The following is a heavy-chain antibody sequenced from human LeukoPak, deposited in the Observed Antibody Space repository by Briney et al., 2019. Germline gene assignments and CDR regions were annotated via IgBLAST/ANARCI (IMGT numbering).Heavy chain of an antibody. Sequence: GGSLRLSCAAPGFTFSSYGMHWVRQAPGKGLEWVGRIKSKTDGGTTDYAAPVKGRFTISRDDSKNTLYLQMNSLTTEDTAVYYCTTAGYYYDSSGQPYYFDYWGQGTLVTVSS. J-gene: IGHJ4*02. CDR3: TTAGYYYDSSGQPYYFDY. V-gene: IGHV3-15*07. CDR1: GFTFSSYG. D-gene: IGHD3-22*01. CDR2: IKSKTDGGTT.